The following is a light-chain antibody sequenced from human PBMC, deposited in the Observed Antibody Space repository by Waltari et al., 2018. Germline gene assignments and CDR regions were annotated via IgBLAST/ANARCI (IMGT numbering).Light chain of an antibody. J-gene: IGKJ4*01. Sequence: DIQMTQSPSSLSASVGDRVTITCQASQDIINYLNWYQQKPGKAPKLLIYDASNLETGVPSRFSGSGSGTDFTFTSSSLQPEDIATYYCQQYDDLPPLSFGGGTKVEIK. CDR2: DAS. V-gene: IGKV1-33*01. CDR3: QQYDDLPPLS. CDR1: QDIINY.